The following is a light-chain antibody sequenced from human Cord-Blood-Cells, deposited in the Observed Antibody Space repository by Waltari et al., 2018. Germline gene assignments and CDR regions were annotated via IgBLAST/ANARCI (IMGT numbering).Light chain of an antibody. Sequence: EIVLTQSPATLSLSPGESATLSFRASQSVSSYLAWYQQKPGQAPRLLIYDASNRATGIPARFSGSGSGTDFTLTISSLEPEDFAVYYCQQRSNWPALTFGGGTKVEIK. CDR1: QSVSSY. V-gene: IGKV3-11*01. CDR2: DAS. J-gene: IGKJ4*01. CDR3: QQRSNWPALT.